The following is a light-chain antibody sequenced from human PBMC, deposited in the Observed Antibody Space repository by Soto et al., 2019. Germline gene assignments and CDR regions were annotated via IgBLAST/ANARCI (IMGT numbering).Light chain of an antibody. J-gene: IGKJ2*01. CDR1: QTIGSTF. V-gene: IGKV3-20*01. CDR2: GAS. CDR3: HQCGSAPYT. Sequence: EIVLTQSPGTLSLSPGETAILSCRVSQTIGSTFLFWYQQKPGQAPSLLIYGASSRATGIPDRFSGSGSGTDFTLTISRLEPEDVAVYYCHQCGSAPYTFGQGTNLEIK.